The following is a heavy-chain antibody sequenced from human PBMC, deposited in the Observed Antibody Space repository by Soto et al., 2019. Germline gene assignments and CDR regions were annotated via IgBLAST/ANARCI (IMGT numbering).Heavy chain of an antibody. CDR1: GGTFSSYA. CDR2: IIPVFGTA. V-gene: IGHV1-69*19. D-gene: IGHD1-1*01. J-gene: IGHJ1*01. Sequence: QVQLVQSGAEVKKPGSSVKVSCKASGGTFSSYAISWVRQAPGQGLECMGGIIPVFGTANYAQKFQGRVTTNAAESTSTVYIELCSLSSEDTAVYYCARGWNDFPHWGQGTLVTVSS. CDR3: ARGWNDFPH.